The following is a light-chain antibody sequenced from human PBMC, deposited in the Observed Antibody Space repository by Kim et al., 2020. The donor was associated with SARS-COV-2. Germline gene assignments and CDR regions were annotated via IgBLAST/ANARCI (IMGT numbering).Light chain of an antibody. J-gene: IGLJ2*01. CDR3: QAWDSSIQ. CDR1: KLGDKY. V-gene: IGLV3-1*01. CDR2: QDS. Sequence: SYELTQPPSVSVSPGQTASITCSGDKLGDKYACWYQQKPGQSPVLVIYQDSKRPSGIPERFSGSNSGNTATLTISGTQAMDEADYYCQAWDSSIQFGGGT.